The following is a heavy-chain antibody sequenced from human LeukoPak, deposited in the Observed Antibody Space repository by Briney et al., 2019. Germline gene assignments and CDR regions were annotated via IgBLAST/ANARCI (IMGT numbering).Heavy chain of an antibody. V-gene: IGHV3-13*01. CDR2: IGTAGDT. J-gene: IGHJ5*02. Sequence: GGSLRLSCAASGFTFSSYDMHWVRQATGKGLEWVSAIGTAGDTYYPGSVKGRFTISRENAKNSLYLQMNSLRAGDTAVYYCARVLRDNWFDPWGQGTLVTVSS. CDR1: GFTFSSYD. CDR3: ARVLRDNWFDP.